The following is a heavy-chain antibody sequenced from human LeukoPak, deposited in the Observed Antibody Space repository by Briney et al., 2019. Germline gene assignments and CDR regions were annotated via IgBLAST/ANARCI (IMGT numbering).Heavy chain of an antibody. Sequence: SETLSLTCTVSGGSISSGGYYWSWIRQPPGKGLEWIGYIYHSGSTYYNPSLKSRVTISVDRSKNQFSLKLSSVTAADTAVYYCARMQHYGSGSIDPWGQGTLVTVSS. CDR2: IYHSGST. CDR3: ARMQHYGSGSIDP. D-gene: IGHD3-10*01. CDR1: GGSISSGGYY. V-gene: IGHV4-30-2*01. J-gene: IGHJ5*02.